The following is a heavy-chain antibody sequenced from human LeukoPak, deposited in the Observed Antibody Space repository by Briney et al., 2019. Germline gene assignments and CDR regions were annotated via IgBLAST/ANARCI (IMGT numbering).Heavy chain of an antibody. Sequence: ASVKVSSKTSGYTFTTYQMHWVRQAPVQGLEWMGVIDPSGGSTSYAQKFQGRVIMTRDTSTATVYMELSSLRSEDTAVYCCARDLYNSAIHYWGQGTLVTVSS. J-gene: IGHJ4*02. CDR1: GYTFTTYQ. D-gene: IGHD1-14*01. V-gene: IGHV1-46*01. CDR3: ARDLYNSAIHY. CDR2: IDPSGGST.